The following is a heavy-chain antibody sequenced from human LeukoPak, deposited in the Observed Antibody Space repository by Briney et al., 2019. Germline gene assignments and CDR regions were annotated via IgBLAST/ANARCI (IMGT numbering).Heavy chain of an antibody. CDR2: IRYDGSNK. J-gene: IGHJ4*02. V-gene: IGHV3-30*02. Sequence: PGGSLRLSCAASGFTFSSYGIHWVRQAPGKGLEWVAFIRYDGSNKYYADSVKGRFTISRDNSKNTLYLQMNSLRAEDTAVYYCAKGVLLEWFPYYFDYWGQGTLVTVSS. CDR1: GFTFSSYG. D-gene: IGHD3-3*01. CDR3: AKGVLLEWFPYYFDY.